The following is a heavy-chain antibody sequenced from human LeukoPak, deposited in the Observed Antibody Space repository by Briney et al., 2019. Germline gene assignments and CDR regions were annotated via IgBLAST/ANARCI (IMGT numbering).Heavy chain of an antibody. J-gene: IGHJ4*02. D-gene: IGHD5-18*01. V-gene: IGHV3-23*01. CDR2: ISGSGGST. CDR3: AKANSYGYGAFDY. CDR1: GFTFSTYN. Sequence: PGGSLRLSCSASGFTFSTYNMSWVRQAPGKGLEWVSAISGSGGSTYYADSVKGRFTISRDNSKNTLYLQMNSLRAEDTAVYYCAKANSYGYGAFDYWGQGTLVTVSS.